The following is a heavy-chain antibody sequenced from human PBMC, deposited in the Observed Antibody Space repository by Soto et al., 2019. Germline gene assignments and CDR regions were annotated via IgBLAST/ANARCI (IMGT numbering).Heavy chain of an antibody. CDR1: GFTVSVDS. V-gene: IGHV3-66*01. J-gene: IGHJ6*02. CDR2: IYAGGST. Sequence: PGGSLRLSCAASGFTVSVDSMIWVRQAPGKGLEWVSIIYAGGSTYYADSVKDRFTISRDSSKNTLFLQMNSVREEDTAVYFCVRVPPAHDYYGLDVWGQGTTVTVSS. CDR3: VRVPPAHDYYGLDV.